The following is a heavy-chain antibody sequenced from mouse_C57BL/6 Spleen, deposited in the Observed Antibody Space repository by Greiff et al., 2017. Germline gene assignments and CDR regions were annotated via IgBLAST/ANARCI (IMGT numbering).Heavy chain of an antibody. J-gene: IGHJ2*01. CDR3: ASNWGFDY. Sequence: EVQRVESGGGLVKPGGSLKLSCAASGFTFSDYGMHWVRQAPETGLEWVAYISSGSSTIYYADTVKGRFTISRDNAKNTLVLQMTSLRSEDTAMYYCASNWGFDYWGQGTTLTVSS. D-gene: IGHD4-1*01. CDR1: GFTFSDYG. V-gene: IGHV5-17*01. CDR2: ISSGSSTI.